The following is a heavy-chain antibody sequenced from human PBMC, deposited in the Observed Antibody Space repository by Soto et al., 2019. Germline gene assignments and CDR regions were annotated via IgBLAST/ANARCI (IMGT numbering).Heavy chain of an antibody. CDR3: ARRKVPDNWYFDL. CDR1: GFIFSSYD. J-gene: IGHJ2*01. V-gene: IGHV3-23*04. CDR2: ISGGGGIT. Sequence: EVQVVESGGGLVQPGGSLRLSCVVSGFIFSSYDMTWVRQAPGKGLEWISIISGGGGITHYADSVKGRVTISRDNSNSTVYRQLHSLRAEDTAVYYGARRKVPDNWYFDLWGRGTRVSVSS.